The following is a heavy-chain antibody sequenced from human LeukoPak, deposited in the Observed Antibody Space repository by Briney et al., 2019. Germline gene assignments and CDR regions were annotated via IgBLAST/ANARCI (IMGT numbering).Heavy chain of an antibody. CDR2: ISAYNGNT. V-gene: IGHV1-18*01. J-gene: IGHJ3*02. CDR1: GYTFTSYG. CDR3: ASPILATRGAFDI. Sequence: ASVKVSCKASGYTFTSYGINWVRHAPGQGLEWMGGISAYNGNTNYAQNLQGRVTMTTDTSSTTAYMEARSLRSDDTAVYYCASPILATRGAFDIWGQGTMVTVSS. D-gene: IGHD5/OR15-5a*01.